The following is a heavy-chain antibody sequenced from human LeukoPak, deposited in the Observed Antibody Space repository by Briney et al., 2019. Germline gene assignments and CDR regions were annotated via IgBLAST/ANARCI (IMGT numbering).Heavy chain of an antibody. CDR2: IYYSGST. J-gene: IGHJ4*02. D-gene: IGHD2-8*01. CDR1: GGSISTTTYH. Sequence: PSETLSLTCAVSGGSISTTTYHWGWIRQPPGKGLEWIGNIYYSGSTFYNPSLESRVTIFLDTSKNQFSLRLTSVTAADTAVYYCAREGLRGEYFDYWGQGTLVTVSS. CDR3: AREGLRGEYFDY. V-gene: IGHV4-39*01.